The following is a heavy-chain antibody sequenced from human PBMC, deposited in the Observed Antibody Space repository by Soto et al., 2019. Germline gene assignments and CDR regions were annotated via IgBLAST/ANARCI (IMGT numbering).Heavy chain of an antibody. D-gene: IGHD3-3*01. CDR3: ARDPHEFWSSYFFDP. CDR1: GYPFDMYG. Sequence: ASVKVSGKASGYPFDMYGINWVRQAPGQRLEWMGWISAYNGQTDYAQNFQGRVTMATDTSTNTAYMELRNLRSDDTAVYYCARDPHEFWSSYFFDPWGPGTLVTVSS. CDR2: ISAYNGQT. J-gene: IGHJ5*02. V-gene: IGHV1-18*01.